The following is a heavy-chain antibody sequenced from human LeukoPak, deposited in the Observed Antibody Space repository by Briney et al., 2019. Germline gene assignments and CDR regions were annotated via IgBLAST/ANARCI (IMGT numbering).Heavy chain of an antibody. CDR3: AKAETRRLRYFDWLSPRPYYYYAMDV. CDR2: ISGSGGRT. V-gene: IGHV3-23*01. Sequence: GSLRLSCAASGITFSSYAMSWVRQAPGKGPEWVSAISGSGGRTYYADSVKGRFTISRDNSKNTLYLQMNSRRAEDTAVYYCAKAETRRLRYFDWLSPRPYYYYAMDVWGQGTTVTVSS. CDR1: GITFSSYA. J-gene: IGHJ6*02. D-gene: IGHD3-9*01.